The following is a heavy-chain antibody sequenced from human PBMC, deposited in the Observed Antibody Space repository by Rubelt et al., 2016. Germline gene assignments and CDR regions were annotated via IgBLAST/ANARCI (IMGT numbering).Heavy chain of an antibody. D-gene: IGHD5-18*01. CDR2: IKSDGSNP. J-gene: IGHJ4*02. Sequence: VQLVESGGGVVQPGRSLRLSCAASGFTFSSYAMHWVRQAPGKGLVWVSRIKSDGSNPNYADSVKGRFTISRDNAKNTLYLQMSSLRAEDTAVYYCARVSPGYSYAFVDYWGQGTLVTVSS. CDR1: GFTFSSYA. V-gene: IGHV3-74*02. CDR3: ARVSPGYSYAFVDY.